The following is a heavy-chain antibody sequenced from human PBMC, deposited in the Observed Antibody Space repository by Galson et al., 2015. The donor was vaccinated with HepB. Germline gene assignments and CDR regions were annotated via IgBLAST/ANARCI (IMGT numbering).Heavy chain of an antibody. J-gene: IGHJ4*02. CDR1: GFTFSGYG. D-gene: IGHD3-22*01. Sequence: SLRLSCAASGFTFSGYGMHWVRQAPGKGLEWVAVIWYDGSNKYYADSVKGRFTISRDNSKNTLYLQMNSLRAEDTAVYYCARGDPKLEYDSSGYYHYFDYWGQGTLVTVSS. CDR3: ARGDPKLEYDSSGYYHYFDY. V-gene: IGHV3-33*01. CDR2: IWYDGSNK.